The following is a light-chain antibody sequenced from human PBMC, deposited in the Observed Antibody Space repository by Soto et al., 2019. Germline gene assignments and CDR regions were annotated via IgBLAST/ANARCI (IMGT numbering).Light chain of an antibody. V-gene: IGLV2-23*02. J-gene: IGLJ2*01. CDR2: EVS. CDR3: CAYAGSVV. Sequence: QSALTQPASVSGSPGQSITISCTGTSSDVGSYNLVSWYQQHPGKAPKLMIYEVSKRPSGVSNRFSGSKSGNTASLTISGLQAEDEADYYCCAYAGSVVFGGWTKVTVL. CDR1: SSDVGSYNL.